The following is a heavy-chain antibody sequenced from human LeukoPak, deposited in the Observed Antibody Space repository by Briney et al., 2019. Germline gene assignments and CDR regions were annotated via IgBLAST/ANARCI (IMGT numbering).Heavy chain of an antibody. D-gene: IGHD6-19*01. V-gene: IGHV4-39*07. CDR1: GGSISSGGYY. CDR2: IYHSGST. CDR3: ARAEAVAGQFDY. J-gene: IGHJ4*02. Sequence: SETLSLTCTVSGGSISSGGYYWSWIRQHPGKGLEWIGEIYHSGSTNYNPSLKSRVTISVDKSKNQFSLKLSSVTAADTAVYYCARAEAVAGQFDYWGQGTLVTVSS.